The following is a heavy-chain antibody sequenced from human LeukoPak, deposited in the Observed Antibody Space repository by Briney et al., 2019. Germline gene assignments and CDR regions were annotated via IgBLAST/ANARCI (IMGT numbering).Heavy chain of an antibody. CDR1: GGSFSGYY. D-gene: IGHD6-19*01. V-gene: IGHV4-34*01. J-gene: IGHJ6*03. CDR3: AREGYSSGWFSVYYYMDV. Sequence: SETLSLTCAVYGGSFSGYYWSWIRQPPGKGLEWIGEINHSGSTNYNPSLKSRVTISVDTSKNQFSLKLSSVTAADTAVYYCAREGYSSGWFSVYYYMDVWGKGTTVTVSS. CDR2: INHSGST.